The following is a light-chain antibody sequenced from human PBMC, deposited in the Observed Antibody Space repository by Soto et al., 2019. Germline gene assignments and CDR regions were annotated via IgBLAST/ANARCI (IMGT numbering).Light chain of an antibody. Sequence: EIVLTQSPGTLSLSPGERATLSCRASQNVGGRFLAWYQQKPGQAPRLLINVASTRATGIPDRFSGSGSGTDFTLTISRLEPEDFAVYYCKQYGTSPIAFGQGTRLE. J-gene: IGKJ5*01. V-gene: IGKV3-20*01. CDR1: QNVGGRF. CDR3: KQYGTSPIA. CDR2: VAS.